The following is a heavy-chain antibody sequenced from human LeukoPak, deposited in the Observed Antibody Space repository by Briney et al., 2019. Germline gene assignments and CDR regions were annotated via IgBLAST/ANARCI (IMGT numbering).Heavy chain of an antibody. CDR1: GFTFSRYA. CDR3: AKDALGGSTSCFDY. D-gene: IGHD2-2*01. Sequence: LPGGSLRLSCAASGFTFSRYAMSWVRQAPGKGLEWVSAISGSGGSTYYADSVKGRFTISRDNSKNTLYLQMNSLRAEDTAVYYCAKDALGGSTSCFDYWGQGTLVTVSS. J-gene: IGHJ4*02. CDR2: ISGSGGST. V-gene: IGHV3-23*01.